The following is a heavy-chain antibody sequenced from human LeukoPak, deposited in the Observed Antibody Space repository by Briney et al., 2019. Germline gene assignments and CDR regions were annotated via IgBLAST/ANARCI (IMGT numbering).Heavy chain of an antibody. J-gene: IGHJ4*02. CDR2: IYYSGST. CDR1: GGSIGGYY. Sequence: PSETLSLTCTVSGGSIGGYYWTWIRQPPGKGLEWIGYIYYSGSTNCNPSLKSRVTISVDTSKNQFSLKLTSVTAADTAVYYCARVSSGTLLDYWGQGTLVTVSS. CDR3: ARVSSGTLLDY. V-gene: IGHV4-59*01.